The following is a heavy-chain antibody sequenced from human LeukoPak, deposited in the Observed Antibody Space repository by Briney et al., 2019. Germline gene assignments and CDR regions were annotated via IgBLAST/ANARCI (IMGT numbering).Heavy chain of an antibody. CDR3: ARDSPDGYSSSWYANGMDV. CDR1: GGSISSYY. J-gene: IGHJ6*02. V-gene: IGHV4-4*07. D-gene: IGHD6-13*01. CDR2: IYTSGST. Sequence: SETQSLTCTVSGGSISSYYWSWIRQPAGKGLEWIGRIYTSGSTNYNPSLKSRVTMSVDTSKNQFSLKLSSVTAADTAVYYCARDSPDGYSSSWYANGMDVWGQGTTVTVSS.